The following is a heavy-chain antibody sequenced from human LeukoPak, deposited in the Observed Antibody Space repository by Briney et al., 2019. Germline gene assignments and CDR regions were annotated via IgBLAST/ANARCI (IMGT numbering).Heavy chain of an antibody. D-gene: IGHD6-19*01. V-gene: IGHV3-21*01. Sequence: GGSLRLSCAASGFTFNSYTMNWVRQAPGKGLEWVSSISSSSSYIYYADSVKGRFSISRDNAKNSLYLQMNSLRAEDTAVYYCARDSSDWFPIDYWGQGTLVTVSS. CDR2: ISSSSSYI. CDR1: GFTFNSYT. J-gene: IGHJ4*02. CDR3: ARDSSDWFPIDY.